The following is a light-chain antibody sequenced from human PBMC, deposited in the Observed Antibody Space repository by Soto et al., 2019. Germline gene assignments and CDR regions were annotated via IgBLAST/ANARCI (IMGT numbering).Light chain of an antibody. CDR2: EVS. CDR3: QQYYSYSRT. J-gene: IGKJ1*01. V-gene: IGKV1-5*01. Sequence: DIQMNQSPSTLSASVGDRVTITCRASQTVSSWLAWYQQKPGKAPKLLIYEVSSLESGVPSRFSGSGSGTEFTLTISSLQPDDFATYYCQQYYSYSRTFGQGTKVDIK. CDR1: QTVSSW.